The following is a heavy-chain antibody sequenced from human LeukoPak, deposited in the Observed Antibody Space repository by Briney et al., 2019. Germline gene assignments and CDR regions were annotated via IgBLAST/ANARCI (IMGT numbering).Heavy chain of an antibody. J-gene: IGHJ4*02. Sequence: PSETLSLTCAVYSGSFSTYYWNWIRQPPGKGLEWIGEINHSGSTNYNPPLKSRVTISVDTSKNQFSLKLSSVTAADTAVYYCARSDYYSNYLFDYWGQGTLVAVSS. CDR1: SGSFSTYY. D-gene: IGHD4-11*01. CDR2: INHSGST. V-gene: IGHV4-34*01. CDR3: ARSDYYSNYLFDY.